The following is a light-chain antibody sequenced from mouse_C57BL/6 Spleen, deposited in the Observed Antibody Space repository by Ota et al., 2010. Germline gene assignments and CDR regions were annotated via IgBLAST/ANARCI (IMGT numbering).Light chain of an antibody. CDR2: WAS. Sequence: IVLTQSPAIMSASPGEKVTMSCKSSQSLLNSGNQKNYLTWYQQKPGQPPKLLIYWASTRESGVPDRFTGSGSGTDFTLTISSVQAEDLAVYYCQNDYSYPFTFGSGTKLEIK. J-gene: IGKJ4*01. CDR3: QNDYSYPFT. CDR1: QSLLNSGNQKNY. V-gene: IGKV8-19*01.